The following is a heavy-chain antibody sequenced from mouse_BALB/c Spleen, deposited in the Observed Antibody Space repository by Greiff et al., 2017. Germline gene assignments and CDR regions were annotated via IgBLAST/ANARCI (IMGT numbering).Heavy chain of an antibody. D-gene: IGHD2-10*02. J-gene: IGHJ4*01. CDR2: INSNGGST. Sequence: EVMLVESGGGLVQPGGSLKLSCAASGFTFSSYGMSWVRQTPDKRLELVATINSNGGSTYYPDSVKGRFTISRDNAKNTLYLQMSSLKSEDTAMYYCAREYGGYAMDYWGQGTSVTVSS. V-gene: IGHV5-6-3*01. CDR1: GFTFSSYG. CDR3: AREYGGYAMDY.